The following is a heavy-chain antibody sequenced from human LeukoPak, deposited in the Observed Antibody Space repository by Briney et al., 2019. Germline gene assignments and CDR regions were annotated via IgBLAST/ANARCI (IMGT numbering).Heavy chain of an antibody. CDR2: ISGSGGNT. J-gene: IGHJ4*02. V-gene: IGHV3-23*01. Sequence: GGSLRLSCAASGFTFSSYAMSWVRQAPGKGLEWVSAISGSGGNTDCADSVKGRFTISRDNSKNTLYLQMISLRAEDTAVYYCARRRDSSDGKDFDYWGQGTLVTVPS. D-gene: IGHD3-22*01. CDR1: GFTFSSYA. CDR3: ARRRDSSDGKDFDY.